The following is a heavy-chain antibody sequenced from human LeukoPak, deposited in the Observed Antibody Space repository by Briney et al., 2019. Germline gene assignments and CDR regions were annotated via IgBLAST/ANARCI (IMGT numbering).Heavy chain of an antibody. CDR3: ARGMGSPDY. CDR1: GGSISGYY. J-gene: IGHJ4*02. V-gene: IGHV4-59*08. CDR2: IYYSGST. Sequence: PSETLSLTCTVSGGSISGYYWGWIRQPPGKGLEWIGYIYYSGSTNYNPSLKSRVTISVDTSKNQFSLKLSSVTAVDTAVYYCARGMGSPDYWGQGTLVTVSS. D-gene: IGHD1-26*01.